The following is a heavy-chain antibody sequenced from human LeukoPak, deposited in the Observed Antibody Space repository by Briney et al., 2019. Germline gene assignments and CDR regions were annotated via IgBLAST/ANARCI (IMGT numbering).Heavy chain of an antibody. D-gene: IGHD1-26*01. Sequence: ASVKVSCKASGYTFTGYYMHWVRQAPGQGLEWMGWINPNSGGTNYAQRFQGRVTMTRDTSISTAYMELSKLRSDDTAVYYCARDGAGVGYWYFDLWGRGTLVTVSS. CDR3: ARDGAGVGYWYFDL. J-gene: IGHJ2*01. V-gene: IGHV1-2*02. CDR1: GYTFTGYY. CDR2: INPNSGGT.